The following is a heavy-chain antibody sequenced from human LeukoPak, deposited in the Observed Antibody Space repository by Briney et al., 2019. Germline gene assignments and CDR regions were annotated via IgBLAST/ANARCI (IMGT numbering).Heavy chain of an antibody. D-gene: IGHD6-13*01. CDR1: GFTFSSYG. V-gene: IGHV3-33*08. J-gene: IGHJ5*02. CDR3: ARDRVDFVAAAFRYNWFDP. CDR2: IWYDGSNK. Sequence: GGSLRLSCTASGFTFSSYGMHWVRQAPGKGLEWVAVIWYDGSNKYYADSVKGRFTISRDNSKNTLYLQMNSLRAEDTAVYYCARDRVDFVAAAFRYNWFDPWGQGTLVTVSS.